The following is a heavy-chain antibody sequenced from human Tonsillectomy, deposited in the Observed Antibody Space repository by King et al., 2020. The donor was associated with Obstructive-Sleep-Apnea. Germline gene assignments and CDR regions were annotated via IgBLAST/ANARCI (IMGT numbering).Heavy chain of an antibody. Sequence: LQLQESGPGLVKPSETLSLTCSVSGGSIGSSGYYWGWIRQPPGKGLEWIGSIYYSGSTYYNPSLQSRVTVSVDTSKNQFSLKLTSVTAADTAVYYCARTPIAATGSHGRGQGTLVTVSS. CDR3: ARTPIAATGSHG. CDR2: IYYSGST. D-gene: IGHD6-13*01. J-gene: IGHJ4*02. V-gene: IGHV4-39*07. CDR1: GGSIGSSGYY.